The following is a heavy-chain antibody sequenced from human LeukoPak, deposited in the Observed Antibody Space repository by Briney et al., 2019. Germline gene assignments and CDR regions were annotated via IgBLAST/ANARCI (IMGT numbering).Heavy chain of an antibody. CDR1: GFTFSSYW. CDR2: INSDESST. J-gene: IGHJ4*02. CDR3: ARARSGDFDY. V-gene: IGHV3-74*01. D-gene: IGHD3-16*01. Sequence: GGSLRLSCAASGFTFSSYWMHWVRQAPGKGLVWVSGINSDESSTTYADSVKGRFAISRDNAKSTLYLQMTSLRDEDTAVYYCARARSGDFDYWGQGTLVTVSS.